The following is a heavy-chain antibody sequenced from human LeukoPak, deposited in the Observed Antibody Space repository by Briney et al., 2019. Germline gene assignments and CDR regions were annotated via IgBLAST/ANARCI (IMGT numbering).Heavy chain of an antibody. J-gene: IGHJ4*02. Sequence: GGSLRLSCAASGITVSDNYMSWVRQAPGKGLEWVSAISGSGGSTYYADSVKGRFTISRDNSKNTLYLQMNSLRAEDTAVYYCAKDVAPHYYYYDSSGYYDYWGQGTLVTVSS. CDR3: AKDVAPHYYYYDSSGYYDY. CDR1: GITVSDNY. V-gene: IGHV3-23*01. D-gene: IGHD3-22*01. CDR2: ISGSGGST.